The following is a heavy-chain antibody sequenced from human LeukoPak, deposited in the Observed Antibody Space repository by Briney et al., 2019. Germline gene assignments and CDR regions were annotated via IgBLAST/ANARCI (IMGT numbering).Heavy chain of an antibody. CDR2: IIPIFGTA. Sequence: ASVKVSCKASGYAFTSYGISWVRQAPGQGLEWMGGIIPIFGTANYAQKFQGRVTITADESTSTAYMELSRLRSEDTAVYYCARGGVCSGGSCYSIVKYYFDYWGQGTLVTVSS. V-gene: IGHV1-69*13. CDR1: GYAFTSYG. CDR3: ARGGVCSGGSCYSIVKYYFDY. D-gene: IGHD2-15*01. J-gene: IGHJ4*02.